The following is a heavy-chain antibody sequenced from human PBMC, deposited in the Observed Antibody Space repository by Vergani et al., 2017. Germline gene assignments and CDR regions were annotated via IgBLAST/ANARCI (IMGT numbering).Heavy chain of an antibody. Sequence: QVQLQVSGPGLVKPSETLSLTCTVSGGSISSYYWSWIRQPPGKGLEWIGYIYYSGSTNYNPSLKSRVTISVDTSKNQFSLKLSSVTAADTAVYYCAGATRSLGMDVWGQGTTVTVSS. CDR2: IYYSGST. CDR1: GGSISSYY. CDR3: AGATRSLGMDV. J-gene: IGHJ6*02. V-gene: IGHV4-59*01. D-gene: IGHD2-15*01.